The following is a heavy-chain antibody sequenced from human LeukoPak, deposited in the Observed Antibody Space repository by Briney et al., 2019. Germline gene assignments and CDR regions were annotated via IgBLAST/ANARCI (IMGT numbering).Heavy chain of an antibody. V-gene: IGHV1-18*01. Sequence: ASVKVSCKASGYTFTSYGISWVRQAPGQGLEWMGWISAKNGNTNYAQKVQGRVTMNTDTSTSTAYMELRSLRSDDTAVYYCARDTEWEKNPDYFDYWGQGTLVTVSS. CDR3: ARDTEWEKNPDYFDY. D-gene: IGHD1-26*01. CDR2: ISAKNGNT. J-gene: IGHJ4*02. CDR1: GYTFTSYG.